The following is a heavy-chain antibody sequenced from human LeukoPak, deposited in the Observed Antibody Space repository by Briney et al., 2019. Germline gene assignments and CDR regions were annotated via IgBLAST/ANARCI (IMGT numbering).Heavy chain of an antibody. CDR1: GGSISSSSYY. J-gene: IGHJ6*03. CDR3: ARDFSSSSTVYYYYYMDV. V-gene: IGHV4-39*07. D-gene: IGHD6-6*01. CDR2: IYYSGST. Sequence: SETLSLTCTVSGGSISSSSYYWGWLRQPPGKGLEWIGRIYYSGSTYYNPSLKSRVTISVDTSKNLFSLKLSSVTAADTAIYYCARDFSSSSTVYYYYYMDVWGKGTTVTVSS.